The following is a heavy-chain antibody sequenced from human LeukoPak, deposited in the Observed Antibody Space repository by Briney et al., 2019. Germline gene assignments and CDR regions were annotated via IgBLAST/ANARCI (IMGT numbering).Heavy chain of an antibody. CDR2: VNAYNGNT. D-gene: IGHD3-10*01. Sequence: ASVKVSCKASGYTFSSYGISWVRQAPGQGLEWMGWVNAYNGNTNYRQKLQGRVTMTTDTSTSTAYMDLRSLRSDDTAIYYCARDSPDGSGTYYNDIPDYWGQGTLVSV. CDR3: ARDSPDGSGTYYNDIPDY. V-gene: IGHV1-18*01. CDR1: GYTFSSYG. J-gene: IGHJ4*02.